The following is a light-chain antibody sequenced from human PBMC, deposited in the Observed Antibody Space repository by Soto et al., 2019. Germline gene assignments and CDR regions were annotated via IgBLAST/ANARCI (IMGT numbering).Light chain of an antibody. CDR3: ETWDGNTRV. V-gene: IGLV4-60*02. Sequence: QPVLTQSSSASASLGSSVKVTCTLSSGHSSYIIAWHQQQPGKAPRYLMKLEGSGSYNKGSGVPDRFSGSSSGADRYLSISNLQFEDEADYYCETWDGNTRVFGGGTQLTVL. CDR2: LEGSGSY. J-gene: IGLJ3*02. CDR1: SGHSSYI.